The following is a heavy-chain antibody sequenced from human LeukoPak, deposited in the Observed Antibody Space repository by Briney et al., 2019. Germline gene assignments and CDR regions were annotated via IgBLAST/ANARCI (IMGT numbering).Heavy chain of an antibody. CDR3: ATTVTLDF. V-gene: IGHV3-23*01. D-gene: IGHD1-1*01. CDR1: GFTFRTYA. J-gene: IGHJ4*02. Sequence: GGSLRLSCAASGFTFRTYAMSWVRQAPGKGLEWVSVITGTGGGGNKTYYADSVRGRFSISRDDSKNVLFLRMNDLRVDDTAVYFCATTVTLDFWGQGTRVLVSS. CDR2: ITGTGGGGNKT.